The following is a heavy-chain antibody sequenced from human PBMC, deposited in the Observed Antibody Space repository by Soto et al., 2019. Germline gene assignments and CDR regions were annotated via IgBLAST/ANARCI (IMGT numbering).Heavy chain of an antibody. CDR3: ARAAGRYCSSTSCYGIYYYYYYMDV. J-gene: IGHJ6*03. V-gene: IGHV3-74*01. CDR2: INSDGSST. CDR1: GFTFSSYW. D-gene: IGHD2-2*01. Sequence: GGSLRLSCAASGFTFSSYWMHWVRQAPGKGLVWVSRINSDGSSTSYADSVKGRFTISRDNAKNTLYLQMNSLRAEDTAVYYCARAAGRYCSSTSCYGIYYYYYYMDVWGKGTTVTVSS.